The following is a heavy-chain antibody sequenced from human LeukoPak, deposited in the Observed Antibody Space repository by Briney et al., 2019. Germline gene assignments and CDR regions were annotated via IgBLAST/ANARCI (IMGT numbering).Heavy chain of an antibody. CDR1: GFTFSSYS. Sequence: RGSLRLSPAASGFTFSSYSIKWVRPGPGTGLGWVAFIRSDGSNKNYADSVKGRFTISRDNSKNTLYLQMNSLRPDDTAVYYCAKDYSKTSYYGSGTYYRPNWFDPWGQGTLVTVSS. CDR2: IRSDGSNK. J-gene: IGHJ5*02. D-gene: IGHD3-10*01. V-gene: IGHV3-30*02. CDR3: AKDYSKTSYYGSGTYYRPNWFDP.